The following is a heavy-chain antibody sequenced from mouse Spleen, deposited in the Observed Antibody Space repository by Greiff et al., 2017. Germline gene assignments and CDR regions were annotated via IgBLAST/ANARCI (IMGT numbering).Heavy chain of an antibody. J-gene: IGHJ2*01. D-gene: IGHD1-2*01. CDR1: GFTFSSYT. CDR2: ISSGGSYT. CDR3: TRDVLLRLRSFDY. Sequence: EVKLVESGGGLVKPGGSLKLSCAASGFTFSSYTMSWVRQTPEKRLEWVATISSGGSYTYYPDSVKGRFTISRDNAKNTLYLQMSSLKSEDTAMYYCTRDVLLRLRSFDYWGQGTTLTVSS. V-gene: IGHV5-6-4*01.